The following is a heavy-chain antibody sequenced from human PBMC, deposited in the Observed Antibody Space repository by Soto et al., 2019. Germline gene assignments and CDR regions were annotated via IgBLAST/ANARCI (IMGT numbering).Heavy chain of an antibody. CDR1: GGSVSSGDYY. Sequence: QVQLQESGPGLVKPSETLSLTCTVSGGSVSSGDYYWSWIRQPPGKGLEWIGYIYYTGGTNYNPSLKSRVTISKDTSKNEFSLKLTSVTAADTAVYYCARAYCSGGSCYYHDYWGQGTLVTVSS. V-gene: IGHV4-61*08. D-gene: IGHD2-15*01. CDR3: ARAYCSGGSCYYHDY. CDR2: IYYTGGT. J-gene: IGHJ4*02.